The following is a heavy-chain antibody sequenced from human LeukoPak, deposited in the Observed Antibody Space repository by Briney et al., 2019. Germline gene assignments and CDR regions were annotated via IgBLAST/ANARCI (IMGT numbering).Heavy chain of an antibody. J-gene: IGHJ4*02. CDR3: AREDYYDSGSNDY. CDR2: MNPNSGNT. V-gene: IGHV1-8*03. Sequence: ASVKVSCKASGYTFTTYDITWVRQATGQGLEWMGWMNPNSGNTAYAQKFQGRVTITRNTSISTASMELSSLRSEDPAVYSCAREDYYDSGSNDYWGQGTLVTVSS. D-gene: IGHD3-22*01. CDR1: GYTFTTYD.